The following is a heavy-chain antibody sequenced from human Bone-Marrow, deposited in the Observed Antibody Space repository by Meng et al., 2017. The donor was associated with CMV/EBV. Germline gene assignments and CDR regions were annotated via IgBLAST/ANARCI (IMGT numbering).Heavy chain of an antibody. V-gene: IGHV4-39*07. CDR3: ARWLLAAAATGWFDP. J-gene: IGHJ5*02. CDR2: IYYSGST. Sequence: SETLSLTCTVSGGSISSSSYYWGWIRQPPGKGLEWIGSIYYSGSTNYNPSLKSRVTISVDTSKNTFSLKRSSVTAADTSVYYCARWLLAAAATGWFDPWGQGTLVTVAS. CDR1: GGSISSSSYY. D-gene: IGHD6-13*01.